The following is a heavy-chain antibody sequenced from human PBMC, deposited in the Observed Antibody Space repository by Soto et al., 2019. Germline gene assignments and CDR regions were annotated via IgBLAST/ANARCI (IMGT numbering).Heavy chain of an antibody. CDR2: IKSKTDGGTT. Sequence: GGSLRLSCAASGFTFSNAWMSWVRQAPGKGLEWVGRIKSKTDGGTTDYAAPVKGRFTISRDDSKNTLYLQMNSLKTEDTAVYYCTTEGVGATNNYYYGMDVWGQGTTVTVSS. CDR3: TTEGVGATNNYYYGMDV. CDR1: GFTFSNAW. J-gene: IGHJ6*02. D-gene: IGHD1-26*01. V-gene: IGHV3-15*01.